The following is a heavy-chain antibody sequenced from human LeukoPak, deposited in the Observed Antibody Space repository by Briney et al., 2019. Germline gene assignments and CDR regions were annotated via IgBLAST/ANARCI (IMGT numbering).Heavy chain of an antibody. D-gene: IGHD6-19*01. CDR1: GLTFTDAW. Sequence: ASGLTFTDAWMSRVRQAPGKGLEWVGRIKSKAYGGTTDYAAPVKGRFIISRDDSKNTLYLQMNSLKSDDTAVYYCASDKQWLAGYWRQGALVTVSS. CDR3: ASDKQWLAGY. J-gene: IGHJ4*02. CDR2: IKSKAYGGTT. V-gene: IGHV3-15*01.